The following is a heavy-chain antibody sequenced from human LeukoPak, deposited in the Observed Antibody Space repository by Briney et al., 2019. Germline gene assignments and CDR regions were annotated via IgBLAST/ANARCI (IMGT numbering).Heavy chain of an antibody. J-gene: IGHJ4*02. CDR3: ARDRAYYYDSSGYYYFDH. D-gene: IGHD3-22*01. V-gene: IGHV3-11*01. Sequence: PGGSLRLSCAASGFTFSDYYMSWIRQAPGKGLEWVSYISFSGSPTQYADSVKGRFTISRDNAKNSLHLQMNSLRDEDTAVYYCARDRAYYYDSSGYYYFDHWGQGTLVTVSS. CDR2: ISFSGSPT. CDR1: GFTFSDYY.